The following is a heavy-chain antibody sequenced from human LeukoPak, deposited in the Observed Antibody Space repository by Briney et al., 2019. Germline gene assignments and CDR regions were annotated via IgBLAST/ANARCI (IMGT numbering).Heavy chain of an antibody. D-gene: IGHD5-18*01. CDR1: GFTFSDYY. J-gene: IGHJ4*02. CDR2: INDSGSTT. Sequence: GGSLRLSCAASGFTFSDYYMTWIRQAPGKGLEWVSYINDSGSTTNYADSVKGRFTISRDNAKNSLHLQMIGLRVDDTAVYYCARYGYGYGKSIDFWGQGILVTVCS. V-gene: IGHV3-11*01. CDR3: ARYGYGYGKSIDF.